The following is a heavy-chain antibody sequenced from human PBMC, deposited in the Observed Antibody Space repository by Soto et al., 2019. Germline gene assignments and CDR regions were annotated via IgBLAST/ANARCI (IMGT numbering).Heavy chain of an antibody. CDR3: ARDSTVTNEFEY. V-gene: IGHV1-69*11. J-gene: IGHJ4*02. D-gene: IGHD4-17*01. CDR2: IIPVLATP. Sequence: QVHLVQSGAAVKQRGSSVKVSCKASGGTFSRSALSWVRQDPGQGLEWMGTIIPVLATPKYAQKFQGRVTRTADESTSTVYMERYSRLSEETAFYYCARDSTVTNEFEYWGQRTLVTVSA. CDR1: GGTFSRSA.